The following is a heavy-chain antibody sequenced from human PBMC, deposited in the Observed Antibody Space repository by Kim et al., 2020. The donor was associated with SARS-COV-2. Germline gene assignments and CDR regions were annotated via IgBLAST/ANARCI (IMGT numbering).Heavy chain of an antibody. CDR3: ARSGMDV. Sequence: ASVKVSCKASGYTFTNSYMHWVRQAPGQGLDWMGMIDLSGGGRSYAQRFQGRVTITRDTSTSTVYMELSSQRSEDTAVYYCARSGMDVWGEGTTVTVSS. CDR1: GYTFTNSY. CDR2: IDLSGGGR. V-gene: IGHV1-46*01. J-gene: IGHJ6*04.